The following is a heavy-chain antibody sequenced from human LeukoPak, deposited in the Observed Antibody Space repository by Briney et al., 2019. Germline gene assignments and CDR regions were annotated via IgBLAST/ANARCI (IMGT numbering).Heavy chain of an antibody. CDR1: GGSISSGSYY. CDR2: IYTSGST. J-gene: IGHJ4*02. D-gene: IGHD3-16*02. Sequence: SETLSLTCTVSGGSISSGSYYWSWIRQPAGKGLEWIGRIYTSGSTSYNPSLNSRVTISVDTSKNQFSLKLSSVTAADTAVYYCARAGSYRYADYWGQGTVVTVSS. CDR3: ARAGSYRYADY. V-gene: IGHV4-61*02.